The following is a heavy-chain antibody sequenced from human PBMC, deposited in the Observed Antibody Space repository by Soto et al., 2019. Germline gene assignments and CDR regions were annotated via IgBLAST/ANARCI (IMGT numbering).Heavy chain of an antibody. J-gene: IGHJ4*02. CDR2: IWYDGSNK. CDR3: AREFGTYYFDY. CDR1: GFTFSSYG. D-gene: IGHD3-10*01. V-gene: IGHV3-33*01. Sequence: GGSLRLSCAASGFTFSSYGMHWVRQAPGKGLEWVAVIWYDGSNKYYADSVKGRFTISRDNSKNTLYLQMNSLRAEDTAVYYCAREFGTYYFDYWGQGTLVTVSS.